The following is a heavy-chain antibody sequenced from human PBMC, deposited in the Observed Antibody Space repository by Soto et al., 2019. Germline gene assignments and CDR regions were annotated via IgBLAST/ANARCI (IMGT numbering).Heavy chain of an antibody. CDR2: ISGSGGST. Sequence: EVQLLESGGGLVQPGGSLRLSCAASGFTFSSYAMSWVRQAPGKGLEWVSAISGSGGSTYYADSVKGRFTISRDDSKNTLYLQINSLRAEDTAVYYCAKAVQQLVPYLDYWGQGTLVTVSS. V-gene: IGHV3-23*01. J-gene: IGHJ4*02. CDR1: GFTFSSYA. D-gene: IGHD6-13*01. CDR3: AKAVQQLVPYLDY.